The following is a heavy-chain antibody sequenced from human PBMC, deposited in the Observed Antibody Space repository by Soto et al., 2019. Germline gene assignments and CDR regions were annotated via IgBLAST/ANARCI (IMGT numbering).Heavy chain of an antibody. Sequence: QVQLVQSGSESMQPGASVKVSCKGSGYNFNSHSINWLRQAPGQGLEWMGWINPNTGNPTYEQGFTGRFVFSADTAVSTAYLPILSLKADDPAAYYFTRARASGSFEYWGQGTRVTVSS. V-gene: IGHV7-4-1*01. CDR2: INPNTGNP. CDR3: TRARASGSFEY. D-gene: IGHD1-26*01. CDR1: GYNFNSHS. J-gene: IGHJ4*02.